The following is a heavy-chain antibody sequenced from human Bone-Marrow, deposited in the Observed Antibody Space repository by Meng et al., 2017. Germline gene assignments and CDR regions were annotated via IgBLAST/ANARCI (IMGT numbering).Heavy chain of an antibody. CDR1: GYIFTNYY. J-gene: IGHJ4*02. CDR2: INPNSGGT. V-gene: IGHV1-2*02. CDR3: ARVLVATITFEALY. D-gene: IGHD5-12*01. Sequence: ASVKVSCKASGYIFTNYYMHWVRQAPGQGLEWMGWINPNSGGTNYAQKFQGRVTMTRDTSISTAYMELSRLRSDDTAVYYCARVLVATITFEALYWGQGTLVTVSS.